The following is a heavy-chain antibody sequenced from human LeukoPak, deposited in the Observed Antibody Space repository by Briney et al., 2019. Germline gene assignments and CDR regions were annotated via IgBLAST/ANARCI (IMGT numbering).Heavy chain of an antibody. V-gene: IGHV3-30*04. Sequence: GGSLRLSCAASGFTFSSYAMHWVRQPPGKGLEWVAVISYDGSNKYYADSVKGRFTISRDNSKNTLYLQMKSLRAEDTAVYYCAKGGGYEAQYYYYYLDVWGKGTTVTISS. J-gene: IGHJ6*03. CDR2: ISYDGSNK. CDR1: GFTFSSYA. D-gene: IGHD5-12*01. CDR3: AKGGGYEAQYYYYYLDV.